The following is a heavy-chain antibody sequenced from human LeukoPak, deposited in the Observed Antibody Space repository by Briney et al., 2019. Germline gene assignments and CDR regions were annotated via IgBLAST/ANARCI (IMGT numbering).Heavy chain of an antibody. CDR1: GFSFSNYA. CDR3: AKCRLSYGDDAFHV. CDR2: VAGGGGKK. D-gene: IGHD4-17*01. J-gene: IGHJ3*01. V-gene: IGHV3-23*01. Sequence: GGSLRLSCAASGFSFSNYAMSWVRQAPGKGLEWVSYVAGGGGKKFHTDSVKGRFTISRDNSRNTMFLQMNSLRVEDTAVYYCAKCRLSYGDDAFHVWGQGTMVLVSS.